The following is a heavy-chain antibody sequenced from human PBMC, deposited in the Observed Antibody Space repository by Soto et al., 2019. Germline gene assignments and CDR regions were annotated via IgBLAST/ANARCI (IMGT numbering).Heavy chain of an antibody. D-gene: IGHD5-18*01. CDR2: ISAYNGNT. CDR3: ARDPEGRYSYGYSAYYYYYYGMDV. J-gene: IGHJ6*02. V-gene: IGHV1-18*01. Sequence: ASVKVSCKASGYTFTSYGISWVRQAPGQGLEWMGWISAYNGNTNYAQKLQGRVTMTTDTSTSTAYMELRSLRSDDTAVYYCARDPEGRYSYGYSAYYYYYYGMDVWGQGTTVTVSS. CDR1: GYTFTSYG.